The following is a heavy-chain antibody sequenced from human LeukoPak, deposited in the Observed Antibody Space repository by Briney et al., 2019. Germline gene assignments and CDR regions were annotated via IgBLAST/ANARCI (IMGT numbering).Heavy chain of an antibody. V-gene: IGHV1-24*01. D-gene: IGHD1-7*01. CDR1: GYTLTELS. J-gene: IGHJ3*02. CDR3: AARNYRSNAFDI. CDR2: FDPEDGET. Sequence: ASVKVSCKVSGYTLTELSMHWVRQAPGKGLEWMGGFDPEDGETIYAQKFQGRVTMTEDTSTDTAYMELSSLRSEDTAVYYCAARNYRSNAFDIWGQGTMVTDSS.